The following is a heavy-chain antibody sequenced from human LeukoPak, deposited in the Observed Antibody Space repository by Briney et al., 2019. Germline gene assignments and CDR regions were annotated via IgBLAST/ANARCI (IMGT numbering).Heavy chain of an antibody. J-gene: IGHJ6*03. D-gene: IGHD3-3*01. V-gene: IGHV1-8*01. CDR2: MNPNSGNT. CDR1: GYTFTSYD. Sequence: ASVKVSCKASGYTFTSYDINWVRQATGQGLEWMGWMNPNSGNTGYAQKFQGRVTMTRNTSISTAYLQWSSLKASDTAMYYCARHHYDFSPPPYYYYYMDVWGKGTTVTVSS. CDR3: ARHHYDFSPPPYYYYYMDV.